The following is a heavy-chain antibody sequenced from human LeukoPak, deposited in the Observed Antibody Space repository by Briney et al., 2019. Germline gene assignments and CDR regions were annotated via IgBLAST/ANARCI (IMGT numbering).Heavy chain of an antibody. V-gene: IGHV4-30-4*01. CDR1: GGSISSGDYY. CDR2: IYYSGST. Sequence: SETLSLTCTVSGGSISSGDYYWSWIRQPPGKGLEWTGYIYYSGSTYYNPSLKSRVTISVDTSKNQFSLKLSSVTAADTAVYYCARLARFCSGGSCLKYFQHWGQGTLVTVSS. D-gene: IGHD2-15*01. CDR3: ARLARFCSGGSCLKYFQH. J-gene: IGHJ1*01.